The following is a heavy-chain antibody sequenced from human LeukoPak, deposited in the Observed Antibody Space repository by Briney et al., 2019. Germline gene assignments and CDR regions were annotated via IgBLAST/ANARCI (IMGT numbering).Heavy chain of an antibody. D-gene: IGHD6-13*01. V-gene: IGHV4-34*01. CDR2: INHSGST. J-gene: IGHJ6*02. CDR3: ARGKGAAAWYYYGMDV. CDR1: GGSFSGYY. Sequence: SETLSLTCAVYGGSFSGYYRSWIRQPPGKGLEWIGEINHSGSTNYNPSLKSRVTISVDTSKNQFSLKLSSVTAADTAVYYCARGKGAAAWYYYGMDVWGQGTTVIVSS.